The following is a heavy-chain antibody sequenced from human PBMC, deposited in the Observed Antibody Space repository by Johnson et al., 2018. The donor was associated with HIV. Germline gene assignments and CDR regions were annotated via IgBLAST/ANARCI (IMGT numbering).Heavy chain of an antibody. V-gene: IGHV3-9*01. CDR3: ARDGGSTRGDAFDI. J-gene: IGHJ3*02. Sequence: VQLVESGGGLVQPGGSLRLSCVASGFTFSNYDMHWVRQAPGKGLEWVSSISWNSGSIGYADSVKGRFTISRDNSKNTLYLQMNSLRAEDTAVYYCARDGGSTRGDAFDIWGQGTMVTVSS. D-gene: IGHD1-26*01. CDR1: GFTFSNYD. CDR2: ISWNSGSI.